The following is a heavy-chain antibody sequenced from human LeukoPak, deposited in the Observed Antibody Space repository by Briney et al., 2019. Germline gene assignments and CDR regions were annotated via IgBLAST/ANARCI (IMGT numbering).Heavy chain of an antibody. D-gene: IGHD6-19*01. V-gene: IGHV3-21*01. CDR1: GFTLSSYS. J-gene: IGHJ4*02. CDR3: ARVHSSGQLETFDY. CDR2: ITTSSSYI. Sequence: GGSLRLSCEASGFTLSSYSMNWVRQAPGRGLEWVSSITTSSSYIYYADSMKGRFTSSRDNAKNSLYLQMNSLRAEDTAVYYCARVHSSGQLETFDYWGQGTLVTVSS.